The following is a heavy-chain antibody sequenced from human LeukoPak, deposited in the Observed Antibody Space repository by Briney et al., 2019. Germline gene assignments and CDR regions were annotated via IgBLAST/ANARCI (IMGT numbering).Heavy chain of an antibody. D-gene: IGHD6-13*01. V-gene: IGHV4-59*01. CDR3: SRGIAYIYY. J-gene: IGHJ4*02. CDR1: GGSISSYY. CDR2: IYYSGST. Sequence: SETLSLTCTVSGGSISSYYWSWIRQPPGKGLEWIGYIYYSGSTNYNPSLKSRVTISVDTSNNQFSLKLSSVTAADTAVYYCSRGIAYIYYCGQGTLVTVSS.